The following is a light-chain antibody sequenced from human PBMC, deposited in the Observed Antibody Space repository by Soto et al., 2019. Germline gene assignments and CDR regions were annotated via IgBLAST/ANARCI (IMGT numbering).Light chain of an antibody. J-gene: IGKJ1*01. CDR1: QSISRS. V-gene: IGKV1-39*01. CDR2: AAS. Sequence: DFQMTQSPSSLSASVGDRVTITCRATQSISRSLNWYQQKPGKAPELLIYAASSLQSGVPSRFSGSGSGTDFTPTISSLQPEDSATYYCQQSYSALVAFGQGTKVDIK. CDR3: QQSYSALVA.